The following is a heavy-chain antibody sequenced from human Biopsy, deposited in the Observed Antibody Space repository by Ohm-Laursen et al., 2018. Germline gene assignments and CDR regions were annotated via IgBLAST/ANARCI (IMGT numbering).Heavy chain of an antibody. CDR2: ISHTGYT. V-gene: IGHV4-59*08. J-gene: IGHJ1*01. D-gene: IGHD4-23*01. CDR3: ARGSNEYGGLYFPH. CDR1: GDSISTYY. Sequence: SETLSLTWTVSGDSISTYYWSWIRQPPGKGLEWIGHISHTGYTSYKSSLKSRVTISLDTSRKHFSLRLTSLAAADTAVYYCARGSNEYGGLYFPHWGQGTLVTVSS.